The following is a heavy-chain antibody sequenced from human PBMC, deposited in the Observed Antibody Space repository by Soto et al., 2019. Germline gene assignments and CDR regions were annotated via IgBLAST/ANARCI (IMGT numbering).Heavy chain of an antibody. CDR3: AREEF. V-gene: IGHV3-7*01. J-gene: IGHJ4*02. D-gene: IGHD3-10*01. CDR1: GFTFSNFW. Sequence: GGSLRLSCVASGFTFSNFWMSWVRQAPGKGLEWLANIKEDGTEKYYVDSVKGRFTISRDNVKNSLYLQMNSLRVEDTAVYYCAREEFWGRGTLVTVSS. CDR2: IKEDGTEK.